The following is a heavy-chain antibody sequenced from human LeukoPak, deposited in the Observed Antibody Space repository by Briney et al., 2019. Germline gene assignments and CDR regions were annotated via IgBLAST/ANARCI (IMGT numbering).Heavy chain of an antibody. V-gene: IGHV4-39*07. CDR1: GGSISSSSYY. CDR2: IYYSGST. Sequence: PSETLSLTCTVSGGSISSSSYYWGWIRQPPGKGLEWIGSIYYSGSTYYNPSLKSRVTISVDTSKNQFSLKLSSVTAADTAVYYCARVATAAGTGGVRDYWGQGTLVTVSS. CDR3: ARVATAAGTGGVRDY. J-gene: IGHJ4*02. D-gene: IGHD6-13*01.